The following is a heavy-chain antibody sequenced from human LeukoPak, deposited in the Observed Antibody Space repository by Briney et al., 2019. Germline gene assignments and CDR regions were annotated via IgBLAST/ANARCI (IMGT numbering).Heavy chain of an antibody. V-gene: IGHV3-23*01. CDR1: GFTFISYA. D-gene: IGHD7-27*01. J-gene: IGHJ4*02. Sequence: GGSLRLSCAASGFTFISYAMSWVRQAPGKGLEWVSAISGSGGSTYYADSVKGRVTISRDNSKNTLYLQMNSLRAEDTAVYYCAKDPKGALGINLSNYFDYWGQGTLVTVSS. CDR3: AKDPKGALGINLSNYFDY. CDR2: ISGSGGST.